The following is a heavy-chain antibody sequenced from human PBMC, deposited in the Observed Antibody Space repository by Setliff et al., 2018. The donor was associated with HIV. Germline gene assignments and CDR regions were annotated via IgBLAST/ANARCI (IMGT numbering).Heavy chain of an antibody. Sequence: SETLSLTCTVSGGSITSGSYSWTWLREPAGKGLEWIGRISNSGTTNYNPSLKCRVTKSVDTSKNQFSLKLTSVTAADTAVYYGARDGQGRYAVDIWGQGTMVTVSS. CDR2: ISNSGTT. CDR3: ARDGQGRYAVDI. V-gene: IGHV4-61*02. J-gene: IGHJ3*02. CDR1: GGSITSGSYS.